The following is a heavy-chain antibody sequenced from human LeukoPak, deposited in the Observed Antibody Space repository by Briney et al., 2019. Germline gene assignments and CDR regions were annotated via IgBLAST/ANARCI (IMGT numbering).Heavy chain of an antibody. V-gene: IGHV3-7*03. D-gene: IGHD3-10*01. CDR3: GRYGQVPID. CDR2: IKQDGSEK. J-gene: IGHJ4*02. CDR1: GFTFSNVW. Sequence: GGSLRLSCAASGFTFSNVWMCWVRQAPGKGLEWVANIKQDGSEKNYVDSVKGRFTISRDNAKNSLYLQMNSLRVEDTAVYYCGRYGQVPIDWGQGTLVTVSS.